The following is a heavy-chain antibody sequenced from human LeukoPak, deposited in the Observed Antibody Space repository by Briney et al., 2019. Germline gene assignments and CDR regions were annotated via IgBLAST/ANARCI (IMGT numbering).Heavy chain of an antibody. D-gene: IGHD6-19*01. CDR2: IYHSGDT. V-gene: IGHV4-34*01. Sequence: SETLSLTCAVYGGSFSGYYWSWIRQPPGKGLEWIGSIYHSGDTYYNPSLKSRVTISVDTSKNQFSLKLDSVTAADTAVYYCAKGTSSGWYYFDYWGQGTLVTVSS. CDR1: GGSFSGYY. J-gene: IGHJ4*02. CDR3: AKGTSSGWYYFDY.